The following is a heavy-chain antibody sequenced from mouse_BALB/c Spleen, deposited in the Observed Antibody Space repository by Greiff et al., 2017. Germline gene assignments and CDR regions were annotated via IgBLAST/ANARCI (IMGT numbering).Heavy chain of an antibody. Sequence: EVQLVESGGGLVQPGGSLKLSCAASGFTFSSYTMSWVRQTPEKRLEWVAYISNGGGSTYYPDTVKGRFTISRDNAKNTLYLQMSSLKSEDTAMYYCARSLLLRSAMDYWGQGTSVTVSS. J-gene: IGHJ4*01. CDR2: ISNGGGST. CDR1: GFTFSSYT. CDR3: ARSLLLRSAMDY. V-gene: IGHV5-12-2*01. D-gene: IGHD1-1*01.